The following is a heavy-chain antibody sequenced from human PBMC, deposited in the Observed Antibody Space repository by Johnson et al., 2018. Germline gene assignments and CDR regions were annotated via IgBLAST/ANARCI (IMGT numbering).Heavy chain of an antibody. Sequence: VQPVESGGGLVKPGGSXRLSCAASGFTFSSYSMNWVRQAPGKGLAWVSGISWNSGSTYSAHSVKGRFTISRDDSKNPVHLQMNSLRAEDTAVYYCARGWVAYWGQGTLVTVSS. D-gene: IGHD1-26*01. CDR1: GFTFSSYS. CDR2: ISWNSGST. J-gene: IGHJ4*02. CDR3: ARGWVAY. V-gene: IGHV3-21*04.